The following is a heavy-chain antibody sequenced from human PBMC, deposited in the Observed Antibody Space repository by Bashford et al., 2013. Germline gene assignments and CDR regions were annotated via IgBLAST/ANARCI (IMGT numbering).Heavy chain of an antibody. J-gene: IGHJ3*01. Sequence: VRQAPGKGLEWVANIKQDGSEKYYVDSVKGRFTISRDNAKNSLYLQMNSLRAEDTAVFYCARGRTYNWIDGANAFDVWGQGTMVTVSS. CDR2: IKQDGSEK. CDR3: ARGRTYNWIDGANAFDV. D-gene: IGHD1-1*01. V-gene: IGHV3-7*01.